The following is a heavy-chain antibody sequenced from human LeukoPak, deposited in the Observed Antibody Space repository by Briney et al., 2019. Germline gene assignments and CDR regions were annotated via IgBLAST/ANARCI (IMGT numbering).Heavy chain of an antibody. J-gene: IGHJ5*02. CDR3: ARDPKYCSSTSCPFDP. Sequence: SVKVSCKASGYTFTSYAISWVRQAPGQGLEWMGGIIPIFGTANYAQKFQGRVTITADESTSIAYMELSSLRSEDTAVYYCARDPKYCSSTSCPFDPWGQGTLVTVSS. CDR1: GYTFTSYA. D-gene: IGHD2-2*01. CDR2: IIPIFGTA. V-gene: IGHV1-69*13.